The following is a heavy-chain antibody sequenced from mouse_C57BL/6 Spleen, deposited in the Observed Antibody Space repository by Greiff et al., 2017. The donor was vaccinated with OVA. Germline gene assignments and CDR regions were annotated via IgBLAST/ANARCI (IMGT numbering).Heavy chain of an antibody. CDR1: YIAFMASA. V-gene: IGHV1-49*01. J-gene: IGHJ4*01. Sequence: LQQSGAELVRPGSSVKLSCKDPYIAFMASAMHWVKQRPGHGLEWIGSFIMYSDATEYSENFKGKATLTANTSSSTSYMELSSLTSEESAVYYCAREGDYDAMDYWGQGTSVTVSS. CDR2: FIMYSDAT. CDR3: AREGDYDAMDY.